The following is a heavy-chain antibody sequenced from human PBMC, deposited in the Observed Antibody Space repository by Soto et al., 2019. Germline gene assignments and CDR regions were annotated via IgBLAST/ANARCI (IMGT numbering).Heavy chain of an antibody. V-gene: IGHV4-30-2*01. CDR2: IYHSGST. D-gene: IGHD3-22*01. J-gene: IGHJ4*02. CDR3: ARVHYYDSSGYYERKDVFDY. CDR1: GGSISSGGYS. Sequence: PAETLSLTCAVSGGSISSGGYSWSWIRQPPGKGLEWIGYIYHSGSTYYNPSLKSRVTISVDRSKNQFSLKLSSVTAADTAVYYCARVHYYDSSGYYERKDVFDYWGQGTLVTVSS.